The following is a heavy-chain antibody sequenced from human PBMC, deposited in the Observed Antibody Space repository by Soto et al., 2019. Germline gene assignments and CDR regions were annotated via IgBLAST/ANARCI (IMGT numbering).Heavy chain of an antibody. D-gene: IGHD2-2*01. Sequence: SETLSLTCAVSGGSISNYYWSWIRQPPGKGLEWIGYIYYSGSTTYNPSLKSRVTISVDTSKNQFSLKLSSVTAADTAVYYCARHGDIVVVPAPRNNWFDPWGQGTLVTVSS. CDR2: IYYSGST. V-gene: IGHV4-59*08. J-gene: IGHJ5*02. CDR3: ARHGDIVVVPAPRNNWFDP. CDR1: GGSISNYY.